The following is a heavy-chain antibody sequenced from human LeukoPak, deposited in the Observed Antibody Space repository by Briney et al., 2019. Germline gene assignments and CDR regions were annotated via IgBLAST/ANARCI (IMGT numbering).Heavy chain of an antibody. J-gene: IGHJ4*02. D-gene: IGHD5-18*01. CDR1: GYTFTGYY. Sequence: ASVKVSCKASGYTFTGYYMHWVRQAPGQGLEWMGWINPNSGGTNYAQKFQGRVTMTRDTSISTAYMELSRLGSDDTAVYYCGRLVDTTMVTSNWGQGTLVTVSS. CDR2: INPNSGGT. V-gene: IGHV1-2*02. CDR3: GRLVDTTMVTSN.